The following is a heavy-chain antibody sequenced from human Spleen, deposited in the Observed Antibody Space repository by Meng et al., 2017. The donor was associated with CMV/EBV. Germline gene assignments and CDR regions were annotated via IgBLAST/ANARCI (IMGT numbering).Heavy chain of an antibody. J-gene: IGHJ3*02. Sequence: ASVKVSCKASGYTFTSYYMHWVRQAPGQGLEWMGIINPSGGSTSYAQKFQGRVTMTRDTSTSTVYMELSSLRSEDTAVYYCARDYRRPYSSSCGTCTFDIWGQGTVVTVSS. CDR1: GYTFTSYY. V-gene: IGHV1-46*01. CDR2: INPSGGST. CDR3: ARDYRRPYSSSCGTCTFDI. D-gene: IGHD6-13*01.